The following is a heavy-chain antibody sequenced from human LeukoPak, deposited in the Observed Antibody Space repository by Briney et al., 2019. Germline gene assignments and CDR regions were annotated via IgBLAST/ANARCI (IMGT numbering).Heavy chain of an antibody. J-gene: IGHJ4*02. CDR3: AKDRSSTWAVDY. CDR1: GFTSSSYG. Sequence: PGGSLRLSCAASGFTSSSYGMHWVRQAPGKGLEWVAFISSDRNNEYYADSVKGRFTISRDNSKNTLYLQMNSLRAEDTAVYYCAKDRSSTWAVDYWGQGTLVTVSS. V-gene: IGHV3-30*18. CDR2: ISSDRNNE. D-gene: IGHD6-13*01.